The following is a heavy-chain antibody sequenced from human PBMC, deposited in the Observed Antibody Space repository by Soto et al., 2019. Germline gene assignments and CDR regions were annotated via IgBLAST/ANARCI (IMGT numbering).Heavy chain of an antibody. V-gene: IGHV3-21*01. Sequence: GSLRLSCVAAGSTFSSYSMNWVRQDPGKGLEWVSSISSSSSYIYYADSVKGRFTISRDNAKSSLYLQMNSLRADDTAVYYCARVLSTYYYYGMDVWGQGTTVTCSS. CDR3: ARVLSTYYYYGMDV. CDR1: GSTFSSYS. J-gene: IGHJ6*02. CDR2: ISSSSSYI.